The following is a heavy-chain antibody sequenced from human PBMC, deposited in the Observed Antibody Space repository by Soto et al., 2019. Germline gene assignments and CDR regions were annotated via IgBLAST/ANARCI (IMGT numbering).Heavy chain of an antibody. D-gene: IGHD5-18*01. CDR3: ARDSPMGYSYGRHFDY. V-gene: IGHV1-69*13. CDR2: IIPIFGTA. Sequence: VKVSCKASGGTFSSYAISWVRQAPGQGLEWMGGIIPIFGTANYAQKFQGRVTITADESTSTAYMELSSLRSEDTAVYYCARDSPMGYSYGRHFDYWGQGTLVTVSS. J-gene: IGHJ4*02. CDR1: GGTFSSYA.